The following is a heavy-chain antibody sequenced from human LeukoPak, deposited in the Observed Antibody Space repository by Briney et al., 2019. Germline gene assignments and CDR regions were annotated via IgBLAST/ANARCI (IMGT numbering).Heavy chain of an antibody. J-gene: IGHJ4*02. CDR1: GYTFTSYY. D-gene: IGHD3-22*01. CDR2: INPSGGST. CDR3: ARARDYDSSAYPPDY. V-gene: IGHV1-46*01. Sequence: GASVKVSCKASGYTFTSYYMHWVRQAPGQGPEWMGIINPSGGSTSYAQKFQGRVTMTRDTSASTVYMELSSLRSEDTAVYYCARARDYDSSAYPPDYWGQGTLVTVSS.